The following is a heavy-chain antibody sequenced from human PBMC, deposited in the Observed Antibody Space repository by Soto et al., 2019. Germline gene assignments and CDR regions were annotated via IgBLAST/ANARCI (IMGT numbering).Heavy chain of an antibody. Sequence: SETLSLTCTVSGGSISSYYWSWIRQPAGKGLEWTGRIYTSGSTNYNPSLKSRVTMSVDTSKNQFSLKLSSVTAADTAVYYCARVIPFSSSWLFDYWGQGTLVTVSS. D-gene: IGHD6-13*01. CDR1: GGSISSYY. V-gene: IGHV4-4*07. J-gene: IGHJ4*02. CDR3: ARVIPFSSSWLFDY. CDR2: IYTSGST.